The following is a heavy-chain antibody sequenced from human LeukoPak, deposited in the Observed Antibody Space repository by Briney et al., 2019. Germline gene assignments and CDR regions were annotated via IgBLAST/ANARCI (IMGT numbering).Heavy chain of an antibody. CDR3: AKDPIWRDFWSGPDY. V-gene: IGHV3-23*01. Sequence: GGSLRLSCAASGLTFSSYAMSWVRQAPGKGLEWVSAISGSGGSTYYADSVKGRFTISRDNSKNTLYLQMNSLRAEDTAVYHCAKDPIWRDFWSGPDYWGQGTLVTVSS. D-gene: IGHD3-3*01. CDR2: ISGSGGST. J-gene: IGHJ4*02. CDR1: GLTFSSYA.